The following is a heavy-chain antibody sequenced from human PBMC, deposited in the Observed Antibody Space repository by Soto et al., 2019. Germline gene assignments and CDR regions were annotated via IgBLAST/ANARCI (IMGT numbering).Heavy chain of an antibody. D-gene: IGHD3-10*01. J-gene: IGHJ4*02. Sequence: QVQLVQSGAEVKKPVASVKVSCKASGYTFTSYAMHWVRQAPGQRLEWMGWINAGNGNTKYSQKFQGRVTITRDTSASTAYMELSSLRSEDTAVYYCARDYYGSGSYGYWGQGTLVTVSS. CDR1: GYTFTSYA. CDR2: INAGNGNT. V-gene: IGHV1-3*01. CDR3: ARDYYGSGSYGY.